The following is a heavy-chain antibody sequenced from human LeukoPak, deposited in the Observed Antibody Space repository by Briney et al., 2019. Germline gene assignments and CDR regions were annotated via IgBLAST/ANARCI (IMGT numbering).Heavy chain of an antibody. Sequence: SETLSLTCAVYGGSFSGYYWSWIRQPAGKGLEWIGRIYTSGSTNYNPSLKSRVTMSVDTSKNQFSLKLSSVTAADTAVYYCATGIAVADYYFDYWGQGTLVTVSS. V-gene: IGHV4-59*10. CDR2: IYTSGST. CDR1: GGSFSGYY. D-gene: IGHD6-19*01. J-gene: IGHJ4*02. CDR3: ATGIAVADYYFDY.